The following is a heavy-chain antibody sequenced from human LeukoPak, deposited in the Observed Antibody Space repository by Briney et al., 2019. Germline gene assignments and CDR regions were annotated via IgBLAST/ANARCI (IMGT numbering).Heavy chain of an antibody. CDR3: ARGWPQFSY. J-gene: IGHJ4*02. V-gene: IGHV4-59*08. CDR2: IYYSGST. Sequence: SETLSLTCTVSGGSISSHYWSWIRQPPGKGLEWIGYIYYSGSTNYNPSLKSRVTISVDTSKNQFSLKLSSVTAADTAVYYCARGWPQFSYWGQGTLVTVSS. CDR1: GGSISSHY.